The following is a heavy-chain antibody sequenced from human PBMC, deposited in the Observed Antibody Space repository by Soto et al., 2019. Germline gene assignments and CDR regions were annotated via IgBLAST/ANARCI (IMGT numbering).Heavy chain of an antibody. CDR3: AKEFFDSSGFYPSLDALDI. D-gene: IGHD3-22*01. Sequence: QVQLAESGGGVVQPGRSLTITCAASGFTLGTYGMHWVRQAPGKGLEWVAVISNDGGDKYYSDSVMGRFTISRDNSKNTLFLQMNSLRAEDTTVYFCAKEFFDSSGFYPSLDALDIWGQGTVVTV. V-gene: IGHV3-30*18. J-gene: IGHJ3*02. CDR1: GFTLGTYG. CDR2: ISNDGGDK.